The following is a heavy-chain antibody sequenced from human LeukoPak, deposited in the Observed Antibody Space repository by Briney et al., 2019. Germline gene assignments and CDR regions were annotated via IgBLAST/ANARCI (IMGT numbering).Heavy chain of an antibody. D-gene: IGHD6-19*01. Sequence: SETLSLTCTVSGGSISSYYWSWIRQPAGKGLEWIGRIYTSGSTNYSPSLKSRVTMSVDTSKNQFSLKLSSVTAADTAVYYCAGDGPGYSSGWVFDYWGQGILVTVSS. CDR2: IYTSGST. J-gene: IGHJ4*02. CDR1: GGSISSYY. V-gene: IGHV4-4*07. CDR3: AGDGPGYSSGWVFDY.